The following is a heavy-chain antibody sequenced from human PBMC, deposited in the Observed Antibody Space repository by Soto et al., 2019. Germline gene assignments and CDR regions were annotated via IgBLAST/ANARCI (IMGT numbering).Heavy chain of an antibody. CDR1: GFTFSDYY. CDR3: ARENEQWVDADN. V-gene: IGHV3-11*01. Sequence: GGSLRLSCAASGFTFSDYYMSWIRQAPGKGLEWVSYITSSGSTIYYADSVKGRFTISRDNAKNSLYLQMNSLRAEDTAVYYCARENEQWVDADNWGQGTLVTVSS. D-gene: IGHD6-19*01. CDR2: ITSSGSTI. J-gene: IGHJ4*02.